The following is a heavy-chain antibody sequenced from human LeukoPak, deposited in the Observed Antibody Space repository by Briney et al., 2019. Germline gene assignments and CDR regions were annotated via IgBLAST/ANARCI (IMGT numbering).Heavy chain of an antibody. CDR2: IWYDGSNK. CDR3: AKDVSSSWPNYYGMDV. CDR1: GFTFSSYG. Sequence: GGSLRLSCAASGFTFSSYGMHWVRQAPGKGLEWVAVIWYDGSNKYYADSVKGRFTISRDNSKNTLYLQMNSLRAEDTAVYYCAKDVSSSWPNYYGMDVWGQGTTVTVSS. D-gene: IGHD3-10*01. J-gene: IGHJ6*02. V-gene: IGHV3-33*06.